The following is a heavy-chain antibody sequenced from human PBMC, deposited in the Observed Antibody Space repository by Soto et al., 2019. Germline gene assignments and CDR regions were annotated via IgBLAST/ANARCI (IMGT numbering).Heavy chain of an antibody. J-gene: IGHJ4*02. CDR2: ISGSGGST. CDR1: GFAFSSYA. Sequence: PGGSLTLSCVASGFAFSSYAMSWVRQAPGKGLEWVSAISGSGGSTYYADSVKGRFTISRDNSKNTLFLQMNSLRAEDTAVYYCAKIYPYYDILTGYLDYWGQGTLVIVSS. V-gene: IGHV3-23*01. D-gene: IGHD3-9*01. CDR3: AKIYPYYDILTGYLDY.